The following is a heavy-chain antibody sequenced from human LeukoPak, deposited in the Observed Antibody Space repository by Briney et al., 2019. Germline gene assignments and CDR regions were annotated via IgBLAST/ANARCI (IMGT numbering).Heavy chain of an antibody. CDR2: ISGSGGAT. CDR1: GCSFIDYL. CDR3: AKGYDVESCCKPGYFDS. V-gene: IGHV3-23*01. J-gene: IGHJ4*02. Sequence: PGGSLTLSCAASGCSFIDYLISWVGQAPEKGLEWVSGISGSGGATYYADSVKGRFTISRDNSKNTLHLQMNSLRVEETASYYCAKGYDVESCCKPGYFDSWGQGTQVTVSS. D-gene: IGHD3-22*01.